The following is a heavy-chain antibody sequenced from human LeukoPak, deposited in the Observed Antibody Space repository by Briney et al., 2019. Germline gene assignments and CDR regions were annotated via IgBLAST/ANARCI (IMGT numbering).Heavy chain of an antibody. J-gene: IGHJ6*03. CDR2: IIPIFGKL. CDR1: GGTFSSSA. CDR3: ARNNRDYYYDSSGFSLYYYYYMDL. V-gene: IGHV1-69*04. D-gene: IGHD3-22*01. Sequence: GSSVKASCKASGGTFSSSALNWMRQAAGQGLEWMGMIIPIFGKLSYAQKFQGRVTITADKSRSTVYMELSSLTSEDTAMYYCARNNRDYYYDSSGFSLYYYYYMDLWGKGTTVSVSS.